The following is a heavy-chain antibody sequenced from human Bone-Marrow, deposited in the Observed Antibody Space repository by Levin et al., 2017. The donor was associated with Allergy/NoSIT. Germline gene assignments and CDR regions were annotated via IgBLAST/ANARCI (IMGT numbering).Heavy chain of an antibody. CDR2: IITSGTHT. D-gene: IGHD3-10*01. J-gene: IGHJ4*02. V-gene: IGHV3-11*03. CDR1: GFTFSDYY. Sequence: PGGSLRLSCAASGFTFSDYYMSWIRQAPGKGLEWISYIITSGTHTSYADSVKGRFTISRDNANNLLFLQMNSLRAKDTAVYYCASRYGSGTYYQGNNYWGQGTLVTVSS. CDR3: ASRYGSGTYYQGNNY.